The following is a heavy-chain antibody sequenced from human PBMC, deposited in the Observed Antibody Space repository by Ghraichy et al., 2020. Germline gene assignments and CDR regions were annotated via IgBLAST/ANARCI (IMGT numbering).Heavy chain of an antibody. CDR3: ARQRANYGEWAFDI. CDR2: AHYGATT. D-gene: IGHD4-17*01. V-gene: IGHV4-39*07. CDR1: GDSINSIAYY. Sequence: SQTLSLTCAVSGDSINSIAYYWGWIRQPPGKGLEWIASAHYGATTYYKPSLKSRVIISVDTSKNHLSLKLSSVTAADTAVYSCARQRANYGEWAFDIWGQGTMVTVSS. J-gene: IGHJ3*02.